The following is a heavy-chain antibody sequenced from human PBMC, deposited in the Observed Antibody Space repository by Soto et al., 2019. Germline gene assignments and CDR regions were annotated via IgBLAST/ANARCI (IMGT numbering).Heavy chain of an antibody. CDR2: IKNDGSEQ. CDR3: SRENWFQDY. V-gene: IGHV3-7*03. D-gene: IGHD3-10*01. J-gene: IGHJ4*02. CDR1: GFTFCTYY. Sequence: AGGSLRLSCAASGFTFCTYYMTWVRQAPGKGLEWVASIKNDGSEQYYVDSVKGRFTISRDNAKDSVYLQMNSLRAGDTALYYCSRENWFQDYWGQGTLVTVSS.